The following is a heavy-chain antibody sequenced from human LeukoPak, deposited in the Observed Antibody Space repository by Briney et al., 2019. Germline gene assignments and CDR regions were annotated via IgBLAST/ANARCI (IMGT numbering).Heavy chain of an antibody. J-gene: IGHJ6*02. V-gene: IGHV3-11*05. CDR1: GFTFSDYY. Sequence: PGGSLRLSCAASGFTFSDYYMGWIRQAPGKGLEWVSYISSSSSYTNYADSVKGRFTISRDNAKNSLYLQMNSLRAEDTAVYYCARDWSYYGPGSLSNYYYGMDVWGQGTTVTVSS. CDR2: ISSSSSYT. D-gene: IGHD3-10*01. CDR3: ARDWSYYGPGSLSNYYYGMDV.